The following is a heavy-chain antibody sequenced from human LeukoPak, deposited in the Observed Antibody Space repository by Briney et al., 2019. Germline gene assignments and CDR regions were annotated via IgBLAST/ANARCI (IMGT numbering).Heavy chain of an antibody. CDR3: ARESAGGPDY. V-gene: IGHV3-7*05. Sequence: PGGSLRLSCAASGFTLGSHWMSWVRQAPGKGLEWVANIKQDGSEKYYVDSVRGRFTISRDNAKNSLYLQMNSLTAEDTAIYYCARESAGGPDYWGQGTLVTVSS. CDR2: IKQDGSEK. J-gene: IGHJ4*02. CDR1: GFTLGSHW. D-gene: IGHD6-19*01.